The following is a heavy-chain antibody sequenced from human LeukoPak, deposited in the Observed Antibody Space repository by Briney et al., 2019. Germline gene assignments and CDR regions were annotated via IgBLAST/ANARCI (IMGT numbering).Heavy chain of an antibody. J-gene: IGHJ4*03. CDR1: GITLSNYG. CDR2: ISGSGGGT. D-gene: IGHD3-10*01. V-gene: IGHV3-23*01. CDR3: AKRGVVIRVILVGFHKEAYYFDS. Sequence: PGGSLRLSCAISGITLSNYGMSWVRQAPGKGLEWVAGISGSGGGTHYADSVKGRFTISRDNPKNTLHLQMNSLRAEDTAVYFCAKRGVVIRVILVGFHKEAYYFDSWGPGTTVTVSS.